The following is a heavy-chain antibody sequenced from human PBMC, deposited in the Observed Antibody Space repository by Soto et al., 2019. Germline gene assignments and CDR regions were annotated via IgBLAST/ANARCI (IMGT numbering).Heavy chain of an antibody. J-gene: IGHJ4*02. CDR2: ISGSGDNT. CDR3: ATGYYFDF. D-gene: IGHD6-13*01. Sequence: GGSLRLSCAASGFTFSSYAMTWVRQAPGQGLEWVSSISGSGDNTYYADSVKGRFTISRDNSKNTLYLQMSSLRAEDTAVYYCATGYYFDFWGPGTLVTVSS. CDR1: GFTFSSYA. V-gene: IGHV3-23*01.